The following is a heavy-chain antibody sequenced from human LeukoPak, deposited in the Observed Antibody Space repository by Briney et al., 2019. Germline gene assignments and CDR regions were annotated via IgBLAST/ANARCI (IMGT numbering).Heavy chain of an antibody. CDR2: INPNSGGT. CDR3: ARAGRLYCSSTSCYKDWFDP. CDR1: GYTFTGYY. Sequence: ASVKVSCKASGYTFTGYYMHWVRQAPGQGLEWMGWINPNSGGTNYAQKFQGRVTMTRDTSISTAYMELSRLRSDDTAVYYCARAGRLYCSSTSCYKDWFDPWGQGTLVTVSS. J-gene: IGHJ5*02. V-gene: IGHV1-2*02. D-gene: IGHD2-2*02.